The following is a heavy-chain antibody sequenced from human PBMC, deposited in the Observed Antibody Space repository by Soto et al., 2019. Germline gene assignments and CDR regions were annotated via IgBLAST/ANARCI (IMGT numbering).Heavy chain of an antibody. D-gene: IGHD5-12*01. J-gene: IGHJ5*02. Sequence: SVKVSCKASGGTFSSYAISWVRQAPGQGLEWMGGIIPIFGTANYAQKFQGRVTITADKSTSTAYMELSSLRSEDTAVYYCARDPRGYSGSVGDNWFDPWGQGTLVTVSS. CDR1: GGTFSSYA. CDR2: IIPIFGTA. V-gene: IGHV1-69*06. CDR3: ARDPRGYSGSVGDNWFDP.